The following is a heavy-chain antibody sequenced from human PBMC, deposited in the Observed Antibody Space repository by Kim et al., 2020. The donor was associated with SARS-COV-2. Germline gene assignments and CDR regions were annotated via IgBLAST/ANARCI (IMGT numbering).Heavy chain of an antibody. CDR3: ATAVSQTYYYGMDV. CDR2: ITADPGST. CDR1: GFTFSNYA. Sequence: GGSLRLSCAASGFTFSNYAMNWVRQAPGKGLEGVSAITADPGSTYYVDSVKGRFTNSRDNSKNTLSLQMSSLRAEDTAVYYCATAVSQTYYYGMDVWGQGTTVTVSS. D-gene: IGHD2-8*01. V-gene: IGHV3-23*01. J-gene: IGHJ6*02.